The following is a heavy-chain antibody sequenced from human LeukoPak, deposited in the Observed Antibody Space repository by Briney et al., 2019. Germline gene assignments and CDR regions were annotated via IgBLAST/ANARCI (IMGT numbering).Heavy chain of an antibody. V-gene: IGHV4-59*01. Sequence: KPSETLSLTCTVSGXSISSYYWSWIRQPPGKGVEWIGYVYYSGSAHYNPSLKSRVTISVDTSKNQFSLKVSSVTAADTAIYYCAGGTYYYFDYWGQGTLVTVSS. CDR3: AGGTYYYFDY. J-gene: IGHJ4*02. CDR1: GXSISSYY. D-gene: IGHD1-26*01. CDR2: VYYSGSA.